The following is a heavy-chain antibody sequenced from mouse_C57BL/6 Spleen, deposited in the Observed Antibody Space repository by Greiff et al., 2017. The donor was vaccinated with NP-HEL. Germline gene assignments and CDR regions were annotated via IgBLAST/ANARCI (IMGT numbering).Heavy chain of an antibody. CDR1: GFTFSSYA. CDR2: ISDGGSYT. CDR3: ARDGYYRYWYFDV. J-gene: IGHJ1*03. Sequence: EVKLVESGGGLVKPGGSLKLSCAASGFTFSSYAMSWVRQTPEKRLEWVATISDGGSYTYYPDNVKGRFTISRDNAKNNLYLQMSHLKSEDTAMYYCARDGYYRYWYFDVWGTGTTVTVSS. D-gene: IGHD2-3*01. V-gene: IGHV5-4*01.